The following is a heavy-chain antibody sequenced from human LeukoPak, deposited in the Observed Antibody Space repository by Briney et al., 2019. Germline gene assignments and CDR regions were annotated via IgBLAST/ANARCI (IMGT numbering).Heavy chain of an antibody. V-gene: IGHV3-48*02. J-gene: IGHJ4*02. Sequence: TGGSLRLSCAASGFTFSSYSMNWVRQAPGKGLEWVSHISSSSSTIYYADSVKGRFTISRDNAKNSLYLQMNSLRDEDTAAYYCARAYSSGWYYFDYWGQGTLVTVSS. CDR2: ISSSSSTI. D-gene: IGHD6-19*01. CDR3: ARAYSSGWYYFDY. CDR1: GFTFSSYS.